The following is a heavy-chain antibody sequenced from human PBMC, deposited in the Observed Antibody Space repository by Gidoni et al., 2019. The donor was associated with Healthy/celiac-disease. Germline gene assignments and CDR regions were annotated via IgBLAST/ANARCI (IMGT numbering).Heavy chain of an antibody. CDR3: TRLGAGSSGWSGRVYYFDY. CDR2: IRSKANSYAT. D-gene: IGHD6-19*01. Sequence: EVQLVESGGGLVQPGGSLKLSYAASGFTFSGSAMHWVRQASGKGLEWVGRIRSKANSYATAYAASVKGRFTISRDDSKNTAYLQMNSLKTEDTAVYYCTRLGAGSSGWSGRVYYFDYWGQGTLVTVSS. V-gene: IGHV3-73*02. CDR1: GFTFSGSA. J-gene: IGHJ4*02.